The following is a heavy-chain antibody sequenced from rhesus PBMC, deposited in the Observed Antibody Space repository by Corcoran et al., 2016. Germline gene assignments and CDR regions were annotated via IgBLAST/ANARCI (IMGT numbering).Heavy chain of an antibody. CDR3: ARDKRSYFDD. CDR2: ISGSGGTT. CDR1: VGSISRHY. V-gene: IGHV4-173*01. Sequence: QLQLQASGPGLVKPSATLSLTCAFSVGSISRHYWNWIRQPPGKGLEWIGRISGSGGTTDYKPSLKSRVTMSTDTSKNQCSLKRSSVTAADTAVDYCARDKRSYFDDWGQGVMVTVSS. D-gene: IGHD3-40*01. J-gene: IGHJ4*01.